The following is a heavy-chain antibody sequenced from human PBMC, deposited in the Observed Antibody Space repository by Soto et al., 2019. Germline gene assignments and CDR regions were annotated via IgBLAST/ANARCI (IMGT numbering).Heavy chain of an antibody. J-gene: IGHJ4*02. CDR2: INAGNGNT. V-gene: IGHV1-3*01. CDR3: ARDGARITVFGVVYYFDY. D-gene: IGHD3-3*01. CDR1: GYTFSSHA. Sequence: QVQLVQSGAEVKKPGASVKVSCKASGYTFSSHAMHWVRQAPGQRLEWIGWINAGNGNTKYSQNFQGRIAITRDTSARTAYMELRSLRSEDTAVYYCARDGARITVFGVVYYFDYWGQGTLVTVSS.